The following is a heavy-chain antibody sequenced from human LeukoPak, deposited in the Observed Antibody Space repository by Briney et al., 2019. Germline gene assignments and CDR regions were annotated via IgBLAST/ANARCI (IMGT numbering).Heavy chain of an antibody. CDR1: GFSISSSA. Sequence: GGSLRPSCAASGFSISSSAMNWVRQAPGKGLEWVSSINNVASHIYYAGSVRGRFTISRDNAKNSVYLQMNGLRAEDTAAYYCTRDATYYLRYGYFDYWGQGTLVTVSS. CDR2: INNVASHI. J-gene: IGHJ4*02. CDR3: TRDATYYLRYGYFDY. V-gene: IGHV3-21*01. D-gene: IGHD2/OR15-2a*01.